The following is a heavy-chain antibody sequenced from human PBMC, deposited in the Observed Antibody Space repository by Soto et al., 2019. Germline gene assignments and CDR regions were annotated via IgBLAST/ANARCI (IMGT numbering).Heavy chain of an antibody. CDR2: ISSSGSTI. CDR1: GFTFIDYY. D-gene: IGHD3-3*01. J-gene: IGHJ6*02. V-gene: IGHV3-11*01. Sequence: GGSLRLSCASSGFTFIDYYMSWIRQAPGKGLEWVSYISSSGSTIYYADSVKGRFTISRDNAKNSLYLQMNSLRAEDTAVYYCARGGNYDFWSGYFGGDYYYGMDVWGQGTTVTVSS. CDR3: ARGGNYDFWSGYFGGDYYYGMDV.